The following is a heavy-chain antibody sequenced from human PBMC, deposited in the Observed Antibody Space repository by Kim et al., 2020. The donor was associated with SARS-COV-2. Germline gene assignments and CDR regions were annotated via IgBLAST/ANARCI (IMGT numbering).Heavy chain of an antibody. D-gene: IGHD6-19*01. CDR2: IIPIFGTA. CDR1: GGTFSSYA. J-gene: IGHJ4*02. Sequence: SVKVSCKASGGTFSSYAISWVRQAPGQGLEWMVGIIPIFGTANYAQKFQGRVTITADESTSTAYMELSSLRSEDTAVYYCAIAVAGIYVTHNHLNDYWGQGTLVTVSS. V-gene: IGHV1-69*13. CDR3: AIAVAGIYVTHNHLNDY.